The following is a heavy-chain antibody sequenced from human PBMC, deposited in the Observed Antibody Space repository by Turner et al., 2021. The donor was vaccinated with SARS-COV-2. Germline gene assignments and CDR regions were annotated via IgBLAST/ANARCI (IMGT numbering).Heavy chain of an antibody. CDR2: ISSSSSYI. Sequence: EVQLVESGGGLVKPGGSLRPSCAASGFTFSSYTRYWVRQAPGKGLEWGSSISSSSSYIYYADSVKGRFTISRDNAKNSLYLQMNSLRAEDTAVYYCARGTYYYDSSVYSGTNWFDPWGQGTLVTVSS. D-gene: IGHD3-22*01. V-gene: IGHV3-21*01. J-gene: IGHJ5*02. CDR1: GFTFSSYT. CDR3: ARGTYYYDSSVYSGTNWFDP.